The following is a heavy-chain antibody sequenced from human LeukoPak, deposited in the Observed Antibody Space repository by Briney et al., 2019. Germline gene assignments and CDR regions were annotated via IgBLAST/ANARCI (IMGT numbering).Heavy chain of an antibody. V-gene: IGHV3-30*02. CDR3: AKDTVKVKTITRVPHYMDV. D-gene: IGHD5-12*01. CDR2: IRNDGSNK. J-gene: IGHJ6*03. CDR1: GFTFSRYG. Sequence: PGGSLRLSCAASGFTFSRYGMHWVRQAPGEGLGWVAFIRNDGSNKYYADSLKGRFTISRDNSTNTLSPQMNSLRAEDTAVYYCAKDTVKVKTITRVPHYMDVWGKGTTVTISS.